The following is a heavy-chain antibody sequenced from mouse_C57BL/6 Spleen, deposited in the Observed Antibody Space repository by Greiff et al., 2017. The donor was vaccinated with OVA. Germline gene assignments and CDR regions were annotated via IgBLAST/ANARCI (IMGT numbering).Heavy chain of an antibody. Sequence: EVQLQQSGPELVKPGASVKISCKASGYSFTGYYMNWVKQSPEKSLEWIGEINPSTGGTTYNQKFKAKATLTVDKSSSTAYMQLKSLTSEDSAVYYCARTKGVYFDYWGQGTTLTVSS. CDR2: INPSTGGT. CDR3: ARTKGVYFDY. V-gene: IGHV1-42*01. J-gene: IGHJ2*01. CDR1: GYSFTGYY.